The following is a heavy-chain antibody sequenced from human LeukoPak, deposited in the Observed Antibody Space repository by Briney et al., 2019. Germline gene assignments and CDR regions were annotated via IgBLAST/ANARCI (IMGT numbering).Heavy chain of an antibody. V-gene: IGHV4-59*01. Sequence: GSLRLSCAASGFTFSNAWMSWVRQAPGKGLEWIGYIYYSGSTNYNPSLKSRVTISVDTSKNQFSLKLSSVTAADTAVYYCARGITIFGVVTHWFDPWGQGTLVTVSS. CDR3: ARGITIFGVVTHWFDP. D-gene: IGHD3-3*01. CDR1: GFTFSNAW. CDR2: IYYSGST. J-gene: IGHJ5*02.